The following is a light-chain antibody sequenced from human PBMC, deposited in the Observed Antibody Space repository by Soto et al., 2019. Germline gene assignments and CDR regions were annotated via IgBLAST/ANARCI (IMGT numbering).Light chain of an antibody. CDR1: SSNIGAGYD. V-gene: IGLV1-40*01. CDR2: GNS. CDR3: QSYDSSLSVV. J-gene: IGLJ2*01. Sequence: QSVLTQPPSVSGAPGPRVTISCTGSSSNIGAGYDVHWYQQLPGTAPKLLIHGNSNRPSGVPDRFSGSKSGTSASLAITGLQAEDEADYYCQSYDSSLSVVFGGGTELTVL.